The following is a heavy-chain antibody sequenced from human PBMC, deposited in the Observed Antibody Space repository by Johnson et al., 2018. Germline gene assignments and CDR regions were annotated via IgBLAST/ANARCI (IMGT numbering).Heavy chain of an antibody. CDR1: GGSFSGYY. CDR2: INHSGST. D-gene: IGHD4-17*01. V-gene: IGHV4-34*01. CDR3: ARALYGDYGIYYYYYGMDV. J-gene: IGHJ6*02. Sequence: QVQLQQWGAGLLKPSETLSLTCGVYGGSFSGYYWSWIRQPPGKGLEWIGEINHSGSTNYNPSLKSRVTISLDTSNNQFSLKLNSVTAADTAVYYCARALYGDYGIYYYYYGMDVWGQGTTVTVSS.